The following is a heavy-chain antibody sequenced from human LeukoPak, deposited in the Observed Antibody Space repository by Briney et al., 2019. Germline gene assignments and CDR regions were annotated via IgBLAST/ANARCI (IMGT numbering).Heavy chain of an antibody. J-gene: IGHJ6*03. CDR1: GFTFSSYG. CDR2: IPYDGSNK. D-gene: IGHD3-22*01. CDR3: AKDRGRNYYDSSGHVDYYYYMDV. V-gene: IGHV3-30*02. Sequence: GRSLRLSCAPSGFTFSSYGMHWVRQAPGKGLEWVAFIPYDGSNKYYADSVKGRFTISRDNSKKTLYLQMNSLRAEDTAVYYCAKDRGRNYYDSSGHVDYYYYMDVWGKGTTVTVSS.